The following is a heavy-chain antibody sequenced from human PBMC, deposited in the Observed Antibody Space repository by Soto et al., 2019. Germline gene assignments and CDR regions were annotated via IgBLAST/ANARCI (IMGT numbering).Heavy chain of an antibody. D-gene: IGHD1-7*01. CDR1: GFTFSSYG. Sequence: PGGSLRLSCAASGFTFSSYGMHWVRQAPGKGLEWVAVIWYDGSNKYYADSVKGRFTISRDNSKNTLYLQMNSLRAEDTAVYYCARENNWNYQYYFDYWGQGTLVTVSS. V-gene: IGHV3-33*01. J-gene: IGHJ4*02. CDR2: IWYDGSNK. CDR3: ARENNWNYQYYFDY.